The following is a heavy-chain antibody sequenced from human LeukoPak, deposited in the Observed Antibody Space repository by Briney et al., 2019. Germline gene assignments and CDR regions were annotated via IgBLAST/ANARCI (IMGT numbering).Heavy chain of an antibody. Sequence: ASVKVSCKASGYTFTSYGISWVRQAPGQGLEWMGWISAYNGNTNYAQKLQGRVTMTTDTSTSTAYMELRSLRSDDTAVYYCARFLAARHDYYYYMDVWGKGTTVTVSS. CDR1: GYTFTSYG. D-gene: IGHD6-6*01. CDR2: ISAYNGNT. CDR3: ARFLAARHDYYYYMDV. V-gene: IGHV1-18*01. J-gene: IGHJ6*03.